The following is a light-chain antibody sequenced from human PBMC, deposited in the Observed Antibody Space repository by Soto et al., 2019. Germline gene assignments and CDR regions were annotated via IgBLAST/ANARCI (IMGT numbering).Light chain of an antibody. V-gene: IGLV2-14*01. J-gene: IGLJ1*01. CDR1: SSDVGGYNY. CDR2: DVS. CDR3: SSYTSGSTHYG. Sequence: QSVLTQPASVSGSPGQSITISCTGTSSDVGGYNYVSWYQQHPGKAPKLMIYDVSNRPSGVSNRSSGSKSGNTASLTISGLQAEDEADYYCSSYTSGSTHYGFGTGTKVTVL.